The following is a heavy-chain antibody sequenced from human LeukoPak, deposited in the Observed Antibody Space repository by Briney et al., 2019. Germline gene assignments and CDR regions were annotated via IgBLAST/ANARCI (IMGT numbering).Heavy chain of an antibody. D-gene: IGHD5-18*01. CDR2: INHSGST. CDR1: GGSFSGYY. J-gene: IGHJ4*02. CDR3: ARHSYGRTLYYFDY. Sequence: SETLSLTCAVYGGSFSGYYWSWIRQPPGKGLEWIGEINHSGSTYYNPSLKSRVTISVDTSKNQFSLKLSSVTAADTAVYYCARHSYGRTLYYFDYWGQGTLVTVSS. V-gene: IGHV4-34*01.